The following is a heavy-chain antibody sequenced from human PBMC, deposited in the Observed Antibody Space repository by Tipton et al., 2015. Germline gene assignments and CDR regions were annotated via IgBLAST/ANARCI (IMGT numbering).Heavy chain of an antibody. CDR1: GVSISSGGDS. D-gene: IGHD3-9*01. CDR2: IYYSGST. V-gene: IGHV4-31*03. Sequence: TLSLTCTVSGVSISSGGDSWSWIRQHPGKGLEWIANIYYSGSTYYNASLKSRVTMSIDTSKNQFSLKLSSVTAADTAVYYCARGLGGYHILTGSHIFEPTRGYFDYWGQGTLVTVSS. J-gene: IGHJ4*02. CDR3: ARGLGGYHILTGSHIFEPTRGYFDY.